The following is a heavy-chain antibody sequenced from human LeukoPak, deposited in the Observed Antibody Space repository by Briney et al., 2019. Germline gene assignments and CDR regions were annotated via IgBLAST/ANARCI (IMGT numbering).Heavy chain of an antibody. CDR2: IYYSDST. CDR1: GASIRSYY. D-gene: IGHD6-13*01. CDR3: ARGGGGPYSSPPRFDP. Sequence: SETLSLTCSVSGASIRSYYWSWIRQPPGKGLEWIAYIYYSDSTNYNPSLKSRVTISVDTSKNQFSLKLSSVTAADTAVYYCARGGGGPYSSPPRFDPWGQGTLVTVSS. V-gene: IGHV4-59*01. J-gene: IGHJ5*02.